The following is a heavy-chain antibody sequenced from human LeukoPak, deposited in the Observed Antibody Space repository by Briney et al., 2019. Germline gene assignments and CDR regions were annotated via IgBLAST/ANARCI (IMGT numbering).Heavy chain of an antibody. D-gene: IGHD3-22*01. J-gene: IGHJ5*02. CDR1: GGSISSSSYY. CDR3: ARAREITMIVVAPLGWFDP. Sequence: SETLSLTCTVSGGSISSSSYYWGWIRQPPGKGLEWIGSIYYSGSTYYNPSLKSRVTISVDTSKNQFSLKLSSVTAADTAVYYCARAREITMIVVAPLGWFDPWGQGTLVTVSS. V-gene: IGHV4-39*01. CDR2: IYYSGST.